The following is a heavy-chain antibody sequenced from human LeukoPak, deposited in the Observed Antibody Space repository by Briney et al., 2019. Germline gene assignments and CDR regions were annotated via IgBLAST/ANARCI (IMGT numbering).Heavy chain of an antibody. J-gene: IGHJ3*02. CDR1: GFTFSSYA. CDR3: ARDYYYDSSGPYDAFDI. V-gene: IGHV3-21*01. CDR2: ISSSSSYI. Sequence: GGSLRLSCAASGFTFSSYAMSWVRQAPGKGLEWVSSISSSSSYIYYADSVKGRFTISRDNAKNSLYLQMNSLRAEDTAVYYCARDYYYDSSGPYDAFDIWGQGTMVTVSS. D-gene: IGHD3-22*01.